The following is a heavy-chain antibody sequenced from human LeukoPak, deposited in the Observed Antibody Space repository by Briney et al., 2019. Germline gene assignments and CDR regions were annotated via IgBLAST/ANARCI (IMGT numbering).Heavy chain of an antibody. CDR3: AREGGSFPYYMDV. CDR1: GGSISSYY. J-gene: IGHJ6*03. V-gene: IGHV4-59*01. CDR2: IYYSGST. D-gene: IGHD3-16*01. Sequence: PSETLSLTCTVSGGSISSYYWSWIRQPPGKGLEWIGYIYYSGSTNYNPSLKSRVTISVDTSKNQFSLKLSSVTAADTAVYYCAREGGSFPYYMDVWGKGTTVTVSS.